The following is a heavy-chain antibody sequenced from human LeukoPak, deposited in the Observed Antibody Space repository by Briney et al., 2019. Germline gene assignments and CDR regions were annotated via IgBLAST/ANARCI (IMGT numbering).Heavy chain of an antibody. V-gene: IGHV3-15*01. CDR1: GFTFTNDW. Sequence: PGESLRLSCAAYGFTFTNDWLSWVRQAPGKGLEWVGRIKSKTDGRTTAYDAPVKGRFIISRDESTNTLYLQMRSLETEDAAVYYCTTVVVPGASRYWNFDLWGRGTLVTVSS. J-gene: IGHJ2*01. CDR2: IKSKTDGRTT. CDR3: TTVVVPGASRYWNFDL. D-gene: IGHD2-2*01.